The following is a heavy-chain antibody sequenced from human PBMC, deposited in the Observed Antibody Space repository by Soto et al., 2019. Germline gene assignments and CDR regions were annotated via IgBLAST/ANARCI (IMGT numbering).Heavy chain of an antibody. V-gene: IGHV3-7*01. J-gene: IGHJ4*02. CDR3: ARGFGDYEEGY. CDR1: GFTFSNYW. CDR2: IKEDGSEE. D-gene: IGHD4-17*01. Sequence: GGSLRLSCAASGFTFSNYWLSWVRQAPGEALEWVANIKEDGSEESYVDSVKGRFTVSRDNAKNSLYLQMNSLRAEDTAVYYCARGFGDYEEGYWGQGTLVTVSS.